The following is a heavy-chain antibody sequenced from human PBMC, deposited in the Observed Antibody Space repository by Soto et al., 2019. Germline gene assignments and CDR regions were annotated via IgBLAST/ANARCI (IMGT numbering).Heavy chain of an antibody. D-gene: IGHD2-21*01. V-gene: IGHV4-59*01. CDR1: DGSISTYY. CDR2: VYYSGNT. CDR3: ARGWGFGVNYYYFDF. Sequence: SETLSLTCTVSDGSISTYYWTWIRQPPGKGLEWIGFVYYSGNTNYNASLKSRVTMSVDTSKNQFSLKLSSVTAADTAVYFCARGWGFGVNYYYFDFWGQGSLVTVS. J-gene: IGHJ4*02.